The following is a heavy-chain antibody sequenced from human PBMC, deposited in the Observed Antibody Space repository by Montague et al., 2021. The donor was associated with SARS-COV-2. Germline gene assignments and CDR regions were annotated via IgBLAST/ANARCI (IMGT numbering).Heavy chain of an antibody. J-gene: IGHJ4*02. V-gene: IGHV6-1*01. D-gene: IGHD1-26*01. CDR3: ARTSASSDY. Sequence: YAISGDSVSRNRAAWNWIRQSPSRGLEWLGRTYYRSKWYNDYAVSVKSRITINPGTSKNQISLQLNSVTPEDTAVYYCARTSASSDYWGQGTLVTVSS. CDR2: TYYRSKWYN. CDR1: GDSVSRNRAA.